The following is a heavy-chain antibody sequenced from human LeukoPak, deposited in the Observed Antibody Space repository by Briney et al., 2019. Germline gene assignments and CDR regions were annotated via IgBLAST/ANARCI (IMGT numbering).Heavy chain of an antibody. V-gene: IGHV4-59*01. Sequence: TSETLSLTCTVSGGSISLYYWSWIRQPPGEGLEWIGYFYDTRSPKYNPSLERRVTISVDMSRNQSSLNLTSVTAADTAVYYCARGRGSLTYWGQGTLATVSS. CDR2: FYDTRSP. CDR1: GGSISLYY. CDR3: ARGRGSLTY. D-gene: IGHD3-10*01. J-gene: IGHJ4*02.